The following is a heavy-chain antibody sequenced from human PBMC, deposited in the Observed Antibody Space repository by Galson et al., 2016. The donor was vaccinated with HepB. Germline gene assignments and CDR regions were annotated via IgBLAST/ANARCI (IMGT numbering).Heavy chain of an antibody. Sequence: SLRLSCAVSGFTFSNYWMHWVRQAPGKGLAWISRIKTDGSITDYVDSVKGRITISRDNAKNTLYLQMNSLRDEDTAVYLCARAPTGPLYYYGMDVWGQGTTITVSS. CDR1: GFTFSNYW. CDR2: IKTDGSIT. CDR3: ARAPTGPLYYYGMDV. J-gene: IGHJ6*02. V-gene: IGHV3-74*01.